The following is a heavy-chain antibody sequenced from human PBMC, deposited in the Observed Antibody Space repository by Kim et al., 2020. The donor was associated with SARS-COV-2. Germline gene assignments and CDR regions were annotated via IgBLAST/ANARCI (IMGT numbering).Heavy chain of an antibody. CDR2: INHSGST. CDR1: GGSFSGYY. J-gene: IGHJ4*02. D-gene: IGHD3-10*01. CDR3: ASSTYGSGSYYFDY. V-gene: IGHV4-34*01. Sequence: SETLSLTCAVYGGSFSGYYWSWIRQPPGKGLEWIGEINHSGSTNYNPSLKSRVTISVDTSKNQFSLKLSSVTAADTAVYYCASSTYGSGSYYFDYWGQGTLVTVSS.